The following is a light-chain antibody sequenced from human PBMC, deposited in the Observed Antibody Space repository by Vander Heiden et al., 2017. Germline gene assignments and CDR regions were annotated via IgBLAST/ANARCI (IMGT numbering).Light chain of an antibody. CDR1: QRISSY. Sequence: DIQMPQSRSVMSESVGDRGTITCRASQRISSYLSWYQQKPGKAPKLLIYAASRLQSGVPSRFSGGGSGTDFTLTITRLQPEDFATYYCQQRDSTPRTVGQGTKLEIK. V-gene: IGKV1-39*01. CDR2: AAS. J-gene: IGKJ2*01. CDR3: QQRDSTPRT.